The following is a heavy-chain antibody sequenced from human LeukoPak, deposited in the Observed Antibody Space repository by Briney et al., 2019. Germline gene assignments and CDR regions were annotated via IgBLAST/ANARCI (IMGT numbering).Heavy chain of an antibody. D-gene: IGHD1-26*01. CDR2: IVHDGSNK. CDR1: GFTFSSYG. J-gene: IGHJ5*02. CDR3: ARDGAVIVGATERWFDP. V-gene: IGHV3-30*03. Sequence: GGSLRLSCAASGFTFSSYGMHWVRQAPGKGLEWVAVIVHDGSNKYYADSVKGRFSISRDNSKNTLYLQMNGLRPEDTAVYYCARDGAVIVGATERWFDPWGQGTLVTVSS.